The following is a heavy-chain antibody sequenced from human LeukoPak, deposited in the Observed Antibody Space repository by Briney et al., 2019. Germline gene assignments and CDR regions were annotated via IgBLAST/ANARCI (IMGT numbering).Heavy chain of an antibody. CDR1: GFSISSYY. CDR3: ARTFSESYYYYGMDV. J-gene: IGHJ6*02. CDR2: MYYSGRT. Sequence: SETLSLTCTVSGFSISSYYWSWIRQPPGKGLEWIWYMYYSGRTNYNPSLKSRVTISVDTSKHQSSLKLSSVTAADTAVYYCARTFSESYYYYGMDVWGQGTTVTVSS. V-gene: IGHV4-59*01. D-gene: IGHD1-26*01.